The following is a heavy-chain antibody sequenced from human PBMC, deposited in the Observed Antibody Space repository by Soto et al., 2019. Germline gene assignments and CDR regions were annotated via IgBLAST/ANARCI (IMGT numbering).Heavy chain of an antibody. V-gene: IGHV4-31*03. J-gene: IGHJ4*03. D-gene: IGHD6-19*01. Sequence: TLSLTCSVSRGSISGGGYYWNWIRQHRERGLEWIGYIYYSGNTVLNPSLTSRATISRDTSKNEFSLTLTSLTAADTAVYFCARASGGAVADFDYWGQGTVVT. CDR1: RGSISGGGYY. CDR3: ARASGGAVADFDY. CDR2: IYYSGNT.